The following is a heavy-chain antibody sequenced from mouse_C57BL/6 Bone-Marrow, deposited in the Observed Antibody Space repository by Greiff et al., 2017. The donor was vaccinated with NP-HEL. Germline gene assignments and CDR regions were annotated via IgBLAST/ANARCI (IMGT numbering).Heavy chain of an antibody. CDR1: GYTFTTYW. V-gene: IGHV1-69*02. Sequence: QVQLKQSGAELVKPGASVKLSCKASGYTFTTYWMHWVKQRPGQGLEWIGEIDPSDNYTNYNQNFKGKATLTVDKSSSTAYMQLNSLTSEDSAVYYCARKLRHYYAMDYWGQGTSVTVSS. J-gene: IGHJ4*01. D-gene: IGHD2-4*01. CDR3: ARKLRHYYAMDY. CDR2: IDPSDNYT.